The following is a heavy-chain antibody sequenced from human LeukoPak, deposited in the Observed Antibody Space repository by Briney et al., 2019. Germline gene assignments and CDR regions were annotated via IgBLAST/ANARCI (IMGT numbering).Heavy chain of an antibody. CDR3: ARDSGCSNP. CDR2: ISTYNGNT. V-gene: IGHV1-18*01. Sequence: ASVTVSFKASGGTFSCYAISWVRQAPGTGIEWMGWISTYNGNTNYAQKFQGRVTITTDTSPRTAYMELKGLTADDTAVDYCARDSGCSNPWGQRTLVTVSS. D-gene: IGHD6-19*01. CDR1: GGTFSCYA. J-gene: IGHJ5*02.